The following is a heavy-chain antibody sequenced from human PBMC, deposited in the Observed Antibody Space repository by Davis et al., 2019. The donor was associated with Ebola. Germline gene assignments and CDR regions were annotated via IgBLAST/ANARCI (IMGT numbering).Heavy chain of an antibody. CDR1: GGSISSYY. CDR2: IYYSGST. CDR3: ARDLGCSGGSCYGWFDP. J-gene: IGHJ5*02. D-gene: IGHD2-15*01. Sequence: MPSETLSLTCTVSGGSISSYYWSWIRQPPGQGLEWIGYIYYSGSTNYNPSLKSRVTISVDTSKNQFSLKLSSVTAADTAVYYCARDLGCSGGSCYGWFDPWGQGTLVTVSS. V-gene: IGHV4-59*01.